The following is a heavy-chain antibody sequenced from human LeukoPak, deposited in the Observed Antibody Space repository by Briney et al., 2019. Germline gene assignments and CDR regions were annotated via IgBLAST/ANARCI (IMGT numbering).Heavy chain of an antibody. CDR1: GYTFTSYD. CDR3: ARAALGDYYYYGMDV. J-gene: IGHJ6*02. Sequence: ASVKVSCKASGYTFTSYDINWVRQATGQGLEWMGWMNPNSSNTGYAQKFQGRVTMTRNTSISTAYMELSSLRSEDTAVYYCARAALGDYYYYGMDVWGQGTTVTVSS. D-gene: IGHD6-25*01. CDR2: MNPNSSNT. V-gene: IGHV1-8*01.